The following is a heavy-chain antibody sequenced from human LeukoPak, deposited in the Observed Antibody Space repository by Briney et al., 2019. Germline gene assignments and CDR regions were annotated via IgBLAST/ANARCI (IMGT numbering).Heavy chain of an antibody. D-gene: IGHD3-22*01. CDR2: IYNSGST. CDR3: ARDTYYYDSSAYYHNWFDP. V-gene: IGHV4-61*02. CDR1: GGSISSGNYY. Sequence: SQTLSLTCTVSGGSISSGNYYWSWIRQPAGKGLEWIGRIYNSGSTNYNPSRKSRVTISVDTSKNQFSLKLTSVTAADTAVYYCARDTYYYDSSAYYHNWFDPWGQGTLVTVSS. J-gene: IGHJ5*02.